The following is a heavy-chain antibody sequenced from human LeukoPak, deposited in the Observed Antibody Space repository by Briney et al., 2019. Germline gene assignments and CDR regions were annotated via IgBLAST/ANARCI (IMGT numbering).Heavy chain of an antibody. CDR1: GFTVSTNY. CDR2: FYSGGTT. Sequence: GGFLRLSCAASGFTVSTNYMSWVRQAPGKGLEWVSVFYSGGTTYYADSVKGRFTISRDNSENTLYLQMNSLRAEDTAVYYCARQRYYFDYWGQGTLVTVSS. CDR3: ARQRYYFDY. V-gene: IGHV3-66*04. J-gene: IGHJ4*02.